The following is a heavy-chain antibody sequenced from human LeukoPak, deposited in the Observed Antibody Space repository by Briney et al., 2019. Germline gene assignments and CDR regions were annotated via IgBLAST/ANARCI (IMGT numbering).Heavy chain of an antibody. CDR2: IYHSGST. CDR3: ARMDSSGYYPGYFDY. J-gene: IGHJ4*02. Sequence: PSQTLSLTCAVSGGSISSGGYSWSWIRQPPGKGLEWIGYIYHSGSTYYNPSLKSRVTISVDRSKNQFSLKLSSVTAADTAVYYCARMDSSGYYPGYFDYWGQGTLVTVSS. D-gene: IGHD3-22*01. CDR1: GGSISSGGYS. V-gene: IGHV4-30-2*01.